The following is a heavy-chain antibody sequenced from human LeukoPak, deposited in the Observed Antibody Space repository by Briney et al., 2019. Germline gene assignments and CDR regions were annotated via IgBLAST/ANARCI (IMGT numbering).Heavy chain of an antibody. V-gene: IGHV1-69*05. CDR3: ARGIVRGSYALYYYYYMDV. Sequence: GASVKVSCKASGGTFSSYAISWVRRAPGQGLEWMGGIIPIFGTANYAQKFQGRVTITTDESTSTAYMELSSLRSEDTAVYYCARGIVRGSYALYYYYYMDVWGKGTTVTVSS. CDR2: IIPIFGTA. CDR1: GGTFSSYA. D-gene: IGHD1-26*01. J-gene: IGHJ6*03.